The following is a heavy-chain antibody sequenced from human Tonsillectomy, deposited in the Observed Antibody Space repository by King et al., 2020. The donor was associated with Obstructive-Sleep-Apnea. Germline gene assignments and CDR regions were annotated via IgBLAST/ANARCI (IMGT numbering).Heavy chain of an antibody. V-gene: IGHV4-59*01. D-gene: IGHD3-9*01. CDR3: ARDSPTYYDILTGPLFDY. CDR2: IYYSGST. Sequence: LQLQESGPGLVKPSETLSLTCTVSGGSISSYYWSWIRQPPGKGLEWIGYIYYSGSTNYNPSLKSRVTISVDTSTNQFSLKLSSVTAADTAVYYCARDSPTYYDILTGPLFDYWGQGTLVTVSS. CDR1: GGSISSYY. J-gene: IGHJ4*02.